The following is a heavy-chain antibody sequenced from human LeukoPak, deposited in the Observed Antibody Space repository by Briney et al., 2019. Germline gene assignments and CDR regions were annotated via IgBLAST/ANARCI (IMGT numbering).Heavy chain of an antibody. CDR2: ISYDGSNK. Sequence: PGGSLRLSCAASGFTFSSYAMHWVRQAPGKGLEWVAVISYDGSNKYYADSVKGRFTISRDNSKNTLYLQMNSLRAEDTAVYYCARDNAYWGQGTLVTVSS. CDR3: ARDNAY. V-gene: IGHV3-30-3*01. CDR1: GFTFSSYA. J-gene: IGHJ4*02.